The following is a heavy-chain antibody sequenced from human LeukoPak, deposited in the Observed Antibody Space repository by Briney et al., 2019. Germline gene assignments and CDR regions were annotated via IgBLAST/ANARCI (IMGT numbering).Heavy chain of an antibody. CDR3: ARASTYQLLLSTS. Sequence: PGGSLRLSCAASGFTFSSYGMNWVRQAPGKGLEWVSYISSSSSAIYYANSVKGRFTISRDNVKDSLYLQMNSLRDEDTAVYYCARASTYQLLLSTSWGQGTLVTVSS. CDR1: GFTFSSYG. D-gene: IGHD2-2*01. J-gene: IGHJ5*02. V-gene: IGHV3-48*02. CDR2: ISSSSSAI.